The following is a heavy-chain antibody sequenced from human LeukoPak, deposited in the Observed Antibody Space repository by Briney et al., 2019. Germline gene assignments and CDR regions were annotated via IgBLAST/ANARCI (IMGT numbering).Heavy chain of an antibody. CDR3: ATSYGSGSYYNV. J-gene: IGHJ4*02. Sequence: GGSLRLSCAASGFTFSSYSMNWVRQAPGKGLEWVSYISSSSSTIYYADSVKGRFTISRDNAKNSLYLQMNSLRAEDTAVYYCATSYGSGSYYNVWGQGTLVTVSS. CDR2: ISSSSSTI. V-gene: IGHV3-48*01. D-gene: IGHD3-10*01. CDR1: GFTFSSYS.